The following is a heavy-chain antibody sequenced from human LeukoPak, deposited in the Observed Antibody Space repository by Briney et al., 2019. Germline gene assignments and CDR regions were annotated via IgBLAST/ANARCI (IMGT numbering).Heavy chain of an antibody. CDR2: INSDGSST. Sequence: GGSLRLSCAASGCTFSSYWMHWVRQAPGKGLVWVSRINSDGSSTSYADSVKGRFTISRDNAKNTLYLQMNSLRAEDTAVYYCARGVRYYDILTGYYRYFDYWGQGTLVTVSS. CDR3: ARGVRYYDILTGYYRYFDY. V-gene: IGHV3-74*01. D-gene: IGHD3-9*01. CDR1: GCTFSSYW. J-gene: IGHJ4*02.